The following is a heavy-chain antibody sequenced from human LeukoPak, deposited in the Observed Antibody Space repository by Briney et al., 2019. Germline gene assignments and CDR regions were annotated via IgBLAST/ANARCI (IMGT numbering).Heavy chain of an antibody. D-gene: IGHD2/OR15-2a*01. Sequence: SVTVSCKASGGTFSSYAISWVRQAPGRGLEWMGGIIPIFGTANYAQKFQGRVTITADKSTSTAYMELSSLRSEDTAVYYCARDKATNMKYDAFDIWGQGTMVTVSS. CDR2: IIPIFGTA. V-gene: IGHV1-69*06. J-gene: IGHJ3*02. CDR3: ARDKATNMKYDAFDI. CDR1: GGTFSSYA.